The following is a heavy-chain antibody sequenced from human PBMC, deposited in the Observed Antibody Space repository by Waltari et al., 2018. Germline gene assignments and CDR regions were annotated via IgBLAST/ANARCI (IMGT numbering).Heavy chain of an antibody. Sequence: QVQLQESGPGLVKPSETLSLTCAVSGYSISSGYYWGWIRQPPGKGLEWLGSIYHSGSTYYNPSLKSRVTISVDTSKNQFSLKLSSVTAADTAVYYCARIAAAVLKAFDPWGQGTLVTVSS. CDR2: IYHSGST. CDR1: GYSISSGYY. J-gene: IGHJ5*02. V-gene: IGHV4-38-2*01. CDR3: ARIAAAVLKAFDP. D-gene: IGHD6-13*01.